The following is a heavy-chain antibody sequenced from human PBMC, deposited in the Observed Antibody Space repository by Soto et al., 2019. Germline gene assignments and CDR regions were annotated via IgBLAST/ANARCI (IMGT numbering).Heavy chain of an antibody. J-gene: IGHJ1*01. D-gene: IGHD2-15*01. Sequence: SLRLSCAASGFSVSSNYMNWVRQAPGKGLEWVSIIHNGGETYCADSVKGRFTVSRDNSKNTVFLQMNSLRVEDTAVYYCARDSWSQYWGQGTLVTVSS. V-gene: IGHV3-66*01. CDR3: ARDSWSQY. CDR2: IHNGGET. CDR1: GFSVSSNY.